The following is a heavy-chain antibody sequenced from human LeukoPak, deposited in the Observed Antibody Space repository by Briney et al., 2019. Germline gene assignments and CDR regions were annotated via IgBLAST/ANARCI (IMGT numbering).Heavy chain of an antibody. CDR1: GYTFSSYG. J-gene: IGHJ4*02. CDR2: ISTYNGDT. Sequence: ASVKVSCKPSGYTFSSYGISWVRQAPGQGLEWMGWISTYNGDTRYAQNFEGRVTMTTDRSTSTIYMELSRLRSDDTAVYYCARDLGLDYYDSSGYYYYWGQGTLVTVSS. D-gene: IGHD3-22*01. V-gene: IGHV1-18*01. CDR3: ARDLGLDYYDSSGYYYY.